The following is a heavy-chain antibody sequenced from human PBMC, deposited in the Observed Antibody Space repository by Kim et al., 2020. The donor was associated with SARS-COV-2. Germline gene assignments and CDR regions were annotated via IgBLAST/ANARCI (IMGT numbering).Heavy chain of an antibody. CDR3: AKGGVRGVSGY. J-gene: IGHJ4*02. D-gene: IGHD3-10*01. Sequence: TYTAESVKGRFTIPRDHSQNTRDLQMNSLRAEDTAVYYCAKGGVRGVSGYWGQGTLVTVSS. V-gene: IGHV3-23*01. CDR2: T.